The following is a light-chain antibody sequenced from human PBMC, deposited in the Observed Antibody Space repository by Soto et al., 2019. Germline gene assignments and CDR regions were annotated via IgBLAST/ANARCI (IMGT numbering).Light chain of an antibody. CDR1: QSVSTD. V-gene: IGKV3-15*01. CDR2: GAS. CDR3: QQYSDWPPFT. J-gene: IGKJ4*01. Sequence: EIVMTQSPVTLSVSPGETATLSCRASQSVSTDVAWYQQKPGQAPRLLLYGASTRATGIPARFSGSGSGTDFTLTISSLQSEDSAVYYCQQYSDWPPFTFGGGTKVEIK.